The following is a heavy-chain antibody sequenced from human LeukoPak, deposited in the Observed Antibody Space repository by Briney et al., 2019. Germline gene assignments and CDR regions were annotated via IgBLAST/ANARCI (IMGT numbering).Heavy chain of an antibody. CDR3: ARHCSGGSCYKAFDY. CDR1: GGSISSYY. J-gene: IGHJ4*02. D-gene: IGHD2-15*01. V-gene: IGHV4-59*01. CDR2: IYYSGST. Sequence: SETLSLTCTVSGGSISSYYWSWLRQPPGKGLEWIGYIYYSGSTNYNPSLKSRVTISVDTSKNQFSLKLSSVTAADTAVYYCARHCSGGSCYKAFDYWGQGTLVIVSS.